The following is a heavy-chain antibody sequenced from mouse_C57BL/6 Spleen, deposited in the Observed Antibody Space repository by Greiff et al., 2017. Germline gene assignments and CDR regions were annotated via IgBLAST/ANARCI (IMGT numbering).Heavy chain of an antibody. V-gene: IGHV2-6-1*01. CDR3: ARQPFYYDYGDYAMDY. Sequence: VQLQESGPGLVAPSQSLSITCTVSGFSLTSYGVHWVRQPPGKGLEWLVVIWSDGSTTYNSALKSRLSISKDNSKSQVFLKMNSLQTDDTAMYYCARQPFYYDYGDYAMDYWGQGTSVTVSS. CDR2: IWSDGST. J-gene: IGHJ4*01. CDR1: GFSLTSYG. D-gene: IGHD2-4*01.